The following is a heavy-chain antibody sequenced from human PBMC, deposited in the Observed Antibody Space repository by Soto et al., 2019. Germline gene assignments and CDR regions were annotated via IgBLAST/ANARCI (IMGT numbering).Heavy chain of an antibody. CDR3: AKIDFWSGYYRGRLDYYYGMDV. CDR2: ISGSGGST. CDR1: GFTFSSYA. J-gene: IGHJ6*02. V-gene: IGHV3-23*01. Sequence: HPGGSLRLSCAASGFTFSSYAMSWVRQAPGKGLEWVSAISGSGGSTYYADSVKGRFTISRDNSKNTLYLQMNSLRAEDTAVYYCAKIDFWSGYYRGRLDYYYGMDVWGQGTTVTVSS. D-gene: IGHD3-3*01.